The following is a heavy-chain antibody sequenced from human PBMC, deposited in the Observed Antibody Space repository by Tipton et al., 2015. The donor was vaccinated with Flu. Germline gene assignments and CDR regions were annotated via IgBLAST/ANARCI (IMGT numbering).Heavy chain of an antibody. D-gene: IGHD4-11*01. CDR1: GGSVRPYS. J-gene: IGHJ6*02. CDR3: AGELVQDYRDQYCGMEV. V-gene: IGHV4-59*02. CDR2: IYYRGTT. Sequence: TLSLTCTVSGGSVRPYSWNWVRQSPGKGLEWIGYIYYRGTTGYNAPLKSRVTISVDTAKNHFSLNLTSVTAADTAVHYCAGELVQDYRDQYCGMEVWGQATTVSDSS.